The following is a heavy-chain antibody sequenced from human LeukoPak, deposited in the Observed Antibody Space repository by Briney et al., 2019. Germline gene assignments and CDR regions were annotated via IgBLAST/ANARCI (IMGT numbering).Heavy chain of an antibody. CDR3: VKGAYYYGSGSYYKPYYFDY. CDR2: ISGSGGST. V-gene: IGHV3-23*01. CDR1: GFTFSSYA. D-gene: IGHD3-10*01. J-gene: IGHJ4*02. Sequence: PGGSLRLSCAASGFTFSSYAMSWVRQAPGKGLEWVSAISGSGGSTYYADSVKGRFTISRDNSKNTLYLQMNSLRAEDTAVYYCVKGAYYYGSGSYYKPYYFDYWGQGTLVTVSS.